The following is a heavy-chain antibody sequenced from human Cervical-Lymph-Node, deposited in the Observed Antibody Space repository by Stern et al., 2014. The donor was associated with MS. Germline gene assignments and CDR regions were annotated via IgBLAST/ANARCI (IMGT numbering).Heavy chain of an antibody. J-gene: IGHJ4*02. CDR2: ISSYNGNT. CDR3: ARERLRDFNDYHFDS. D-gene: IGHD4-11*01. CDR1: GYTFTTPNYG. V-gene: IGHV1-18*01. Sequence: VQLVESGPEVRQPGASVRVSCKASGYTFTTPNYGIAWVRAAPGRGLEWMGWISSYNGNTVYAQKLQDRVTMTTDTSTSTAYMELRSLRSDDTAFYYCARERLRDFNDYHFDSWGQGTLVTVSS.